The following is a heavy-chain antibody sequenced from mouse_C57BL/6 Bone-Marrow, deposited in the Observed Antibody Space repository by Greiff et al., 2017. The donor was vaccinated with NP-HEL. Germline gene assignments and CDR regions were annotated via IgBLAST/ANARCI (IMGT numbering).Heavy chain of an antibody. Sequence: QLVESGPGLVKPSQSLSLTCSVTGYSITSGSFWNWIRQFPGNKLEWMGYIRYDGSTNYTPSLKNRNSITRDTSKNQFFLKLNSVTTEDTATYYCARAYYSNYEFAYWGQGTLVTVSA. V-gene: IGHV3-6*01. J-gene: IGHJ3*01. CDR1: GYSITSGSF. CDR2: IRYDGST. CDR3: ARAYYSNYEFAY. D-gene: IGHD2-5*01.